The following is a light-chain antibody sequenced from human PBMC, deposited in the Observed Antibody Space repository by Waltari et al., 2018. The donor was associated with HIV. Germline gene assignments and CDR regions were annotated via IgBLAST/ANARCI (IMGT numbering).Light chain of an antibody. CDR1: SNDIGTYNF. CDR2: SVT. V-gene: IGLV2-8*01. CDR3: VSYTEKDTFLL. Sequence: QSALTQPPSPSGSPGPSVAISCPGSSNDIGTYNFVSWSQHHPGKAPKLLIYSVTRRPPGIPDRFSGTKSGYTASLTVSDLQVEDEADYYCVSYTEKDTFLLFGGGTKLAV. J-gene: IGLJ2*01.